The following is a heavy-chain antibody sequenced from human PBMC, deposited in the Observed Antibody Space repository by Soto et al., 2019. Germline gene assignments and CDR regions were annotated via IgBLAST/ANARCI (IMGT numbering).Heavy chain of an antibody. CDR3: TTTPYYVYAFDI. J-gene: IGHJ3*02. V-gene: IGHV3-15*01. Sequence: GGSLRLSCTASGFTFSNAWMSWVRQAPGKGLEWVGRIKSKTDGGTTDYAAPVKGRFTISRDDSKNTLYLQMNSLKTEDTAVYYCTTTPYYVYAFDIWGQGTMVTVSS. CDR2: IKSKTDGGTT. D-gene: IGHD3-22*01. CDR1: GFTFSNAW.